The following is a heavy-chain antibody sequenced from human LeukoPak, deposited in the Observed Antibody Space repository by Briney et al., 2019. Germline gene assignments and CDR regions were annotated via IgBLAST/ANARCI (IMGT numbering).Heavy chain of an antibody. Sequence: PGGSLRLSCAASGFTFTTYWMSWIRQAPGKGLEWVANIGQDGSEKSYVDSVKGRFTISRDNAKNSVYLQMNSLRAEDTALYYCARGGGASDYWGQGTLVTVSS. CDR1: GFTFTTYW. CDR2: IGQDGSEK. V-gene: IGHV3-7*01. J-gene: IGHJ4*02. D-gene: IGHD1-26*01. CDR3: ARGGGASDY.